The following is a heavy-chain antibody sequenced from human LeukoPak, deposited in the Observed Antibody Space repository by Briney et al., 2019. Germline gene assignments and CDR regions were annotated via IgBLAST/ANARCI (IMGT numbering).Heavy chain of an antibody. CDR3: AKGGSYSSGWYYFDY. Sequence: GGSLRLSCAASGFTFSTFAMIWVRQPPGKGLEWVSSIFPSGGEIHYADSVKGRFTISRDNSKNTLYLQMNSLRAEDTAVYYCAKGGSYSSGWYYFDYWGQGTLVTVSS. J-gene: IGHJ4*02. CDR1: GFTFSTFA. CDR2: IFPSGGEI. D-gene: IGHD6-19*01. V-gene: IGHV3-23*01.